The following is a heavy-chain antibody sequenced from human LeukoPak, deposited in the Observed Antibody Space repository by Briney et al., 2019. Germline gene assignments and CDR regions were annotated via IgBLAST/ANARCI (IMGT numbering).Heavy chain of an antibody. J-gene: IGHJ4*02. V-gene: IGHV3-53*01. Sequence: PGGSLRLSCTASGFSVGHNYMNWVRQAPGKGLEWVALIYSGGNTHYADSVKGRFTISRDNSKNTLYLQMSSMRVEDTAVYYCTRDTPGIAASVSGGWGQGTLVTVYS. CDR1: GFSVGHNY. CDR3: TRDTPGIAASVSGG. D-gene: IGHD6-13*01. CDR2: IYSGGNT.